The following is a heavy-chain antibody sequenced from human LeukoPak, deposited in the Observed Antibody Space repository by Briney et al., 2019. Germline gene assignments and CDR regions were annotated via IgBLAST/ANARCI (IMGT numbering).Heavy chain of an antibody. J-gene: IGHJ4*02. Sequence: GGSLRLSCAASGFTFGSYSMNWVRQAPGKGLEWVSSITSGGHIYYPDSLKGRFTISRDNAKNSLYLQMNSLRAEDTAIYYCARGAEYYYDSSGYFPFDYWGQGTLVTVSS. CDR3: ARGAEYYYDSSGYFPFDY. CDR2: ITSGGHI. D-gene: IGHD3-22*01. CDR1: GFTFGSYS. V-gene: IGHV3-21*01.